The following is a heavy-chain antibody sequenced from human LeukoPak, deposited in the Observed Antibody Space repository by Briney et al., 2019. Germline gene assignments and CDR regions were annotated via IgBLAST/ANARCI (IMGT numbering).Heavy chain of an antibody. CDR3: ARDLPTYSSSWDY. CDR2: ISSSSSYI. J-gene: IGHJ4*02. CDR1: GFTFSSYS. V-gene: IGHV3-21*01. Sequence: GGSLRLSCAASGFTFSSYSMNWVRQAPGKGLEWVSSISSSSSYIYYAVSVKGRFTISRDNAKNSLYLQMNSLRAEDTAVYYCARDLPTYSSSWDYWGQGTLVTVSS. D-gene: IGHD6-13*01.